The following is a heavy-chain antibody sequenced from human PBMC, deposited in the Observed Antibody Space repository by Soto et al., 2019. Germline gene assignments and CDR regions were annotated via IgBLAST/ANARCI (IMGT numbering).Heavy chain of an antibody. J-gene: IGHJ3*01. V-gene: IGHV5-10-1*01. CDR2: IYPTDSFT. CDR3: ARPGSGGTRDAFDV. CDR1: GYKFTSFW. D-gene: IGHD2-15*01. Sequence: GESLKISCKASGYKFTSFWLNWVRQTPGKGLEWLGKIYPTDSFTNYSPPFEGHVTISVDRSISTAYLQWKTLQASDTAIYYCARPGSGGTRDAFDVWGQGTTVTVSS.